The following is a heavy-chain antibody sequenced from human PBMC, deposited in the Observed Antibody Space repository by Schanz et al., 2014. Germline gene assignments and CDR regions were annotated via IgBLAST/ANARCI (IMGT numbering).Heavy chain of an antibody. D-gene: IGHD2-2*01. CDR2: INPNSGAT. V-gene: IGHV1-2*06. CDR3: VRAVGPAALHGYWFDP. CDR1: GYTFTGYY. J-gene: IGHJ5*02. Sequence: QVQLIQSGAEVKKPGASVKVSCQASGYTFTGYYMHWVRQAPGQGLEWMGQINPNSGATIYAQNFQGRVPMTRDTSISTAYMELSRLRPDDTAIYYCVRAVGPAALHGYWFDPWGQGTLVTVSA.